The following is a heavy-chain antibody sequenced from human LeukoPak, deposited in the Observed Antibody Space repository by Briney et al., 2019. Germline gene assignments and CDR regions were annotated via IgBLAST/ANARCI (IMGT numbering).Heavy chain of an antibody. D-gene: IGHD3-16*01. CDR2: IYYSGST. Sequence: NPSETLPLTCTVSGGSISSYYWSWIRQPPGKGLEWIGYIYYSGSTNYNPSLKSRVTISVDASKNQFSLKLSSVTAADTAVYYCARLGELSFEGDYWGRGTLVTVSS. V-gene: IGHV4-59*01. CDR1: GGSISSYY. CDR3: ARLGELSFEGDY. J-gene: IGHJ4*02.